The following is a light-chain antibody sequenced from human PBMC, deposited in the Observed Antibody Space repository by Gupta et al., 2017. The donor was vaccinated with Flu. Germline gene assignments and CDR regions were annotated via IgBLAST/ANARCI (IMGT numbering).Light chain of an antibody. Sequence: TLRRNFLSWFQQKPGEAPRLLIYGESRRATGILDRFSASVSGTDFTLTISRLKLDDFAVYFCPQYDLSPDTFGPGTRVDV. CDR1: TLRRNF. CDR2: GES. J-gene: IGKJ3*01. CDR3: PQYDLSPDT. V-gene: IGKV3-20*01.